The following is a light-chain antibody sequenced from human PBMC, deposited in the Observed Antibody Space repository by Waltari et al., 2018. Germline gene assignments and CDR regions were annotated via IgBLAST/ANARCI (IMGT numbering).Light chain of an antibody. Sequence: QSALTQPRSVSGSPGQSVTISCTGTSSDVGGYNYVSWYQQHPGKAPKLMIYDVSKRPSGVPDRFSGCKSGNTASLTISGRQAEDEADYYCCSYAGSYVWVFGGGTKLTVL. J-gene: IGLJ3*02. CDR3: CSYAGSYVWV. CDR1: SSDVGGYNY. CDR2: DVS. V-gene: IGLV2-11*01.